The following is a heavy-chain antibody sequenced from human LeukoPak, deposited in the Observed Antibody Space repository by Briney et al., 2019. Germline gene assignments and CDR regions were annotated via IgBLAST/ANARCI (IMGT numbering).Heavy chain of an antibody. V-gene: IGHV1-8*01. D-gene: IGHD3-22*01. Sequence: VASVTVSCKASGYTFTSYDINWVRQAPGQGLEWMGWMNPNSGNTGYAQKSQGRVTMTRNTSISTAYMELSSLRSEDTAVYYCARGYDSSGYYWRWFDPWGQGTLVTVSS. CDR2: MNPNSGNT. CDR3: ARGYDSSGYYWRWFDP. J-gene: IGHJ5*02. CDR1: GYTFTSYD.